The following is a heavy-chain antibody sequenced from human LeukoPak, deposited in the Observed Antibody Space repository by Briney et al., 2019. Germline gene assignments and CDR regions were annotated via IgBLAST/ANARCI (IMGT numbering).Heavy chain of an antibody. J-gene: IGHJ2*01. Sequence: ASAKVSCKASGYTFTSYGISWVRQAPGQGLEWMGWISAYNGNTNYAQKLQGRVTMTTDTSTSTAYMELRSLRSDDTAMYYCSREGEGEDGTGHHNWYFDLWGRGTLVTVSS. D-gene: IGHD2-8*02. CDR2: ISAYNGNT. CDR1: GYTFTSYG. V-gene: IGHV1-18*01. CDR3: SREGEGEDGTGHHNWYFDL.